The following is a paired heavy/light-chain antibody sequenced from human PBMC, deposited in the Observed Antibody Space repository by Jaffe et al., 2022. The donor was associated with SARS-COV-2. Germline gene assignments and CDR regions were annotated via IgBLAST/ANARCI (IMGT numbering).Light chain of an antibody. CDR3: QQANSLPPLT. CDR1: QNVNRW. V-gene: IGKV1-12*01. J-gene: IGKJ4*01. Sequence: DIQMTQSPSSVSASVGDRVTITCRASQNVNRWLAWYQQKPGKAPKLLIYVASTLQSGVSSRFSGSGSGTDFTLTINSLQPEDVATYYCQQANSLPPLTFGGGTKVEIK. CDR2: VAS.
Heavy chain of an antibody. CDR3: ARDQYQLYSYYYGMDV. CDR2: IKLDGSEM. V-gene: IGHV3-7*03. J-gene: IGHJ6*02. Sequence: EVQLVESGGGLVQPGGSLRLSCAASGFTFSNYWMSWVRQAPGKGLEWVANIKLDGSEMYYVDSVRGRFTISRDNAESSLFLQMNSLRAEDTAVYYCARDQYQLYSYYYGMDVWGQGTTVTVSS. CDR1: GFTFSNYW. D-gene: IGHD2-2*01.